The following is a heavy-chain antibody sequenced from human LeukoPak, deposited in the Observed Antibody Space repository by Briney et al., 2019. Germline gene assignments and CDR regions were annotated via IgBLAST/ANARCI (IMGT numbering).Heavy chain of an antibody. CDR1: GASISGYY. CDR3: AREDFYGDYPSYFDY. V-gene: IGHV4-4*07. Sequence: PSETLSLTCTVSGASISGYYRSWLRQTAAKGLECTGRIYSSGTTNYNPSLKSRVTMSVDASRNQFSLQLTSVTAADTAVYFCAREDFYGDYPSYFDYWGQGILVTVSS. J-gene: IGHJ4*02. D-gene: IGHD4-17*01. CDR2: IYSSGTT.